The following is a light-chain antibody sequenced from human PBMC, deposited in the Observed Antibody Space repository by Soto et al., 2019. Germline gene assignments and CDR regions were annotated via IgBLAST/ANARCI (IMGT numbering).Light chain of an antibody. CDR1: QSINHW. CDR2: TVS. V-gene: IGKV1-12*01. Sequence: DIPMTQSPSSVSASVGDRVTITCRASQSINHWLAWYQQKPGKAPKVLISTVSNLQSGVPSRFRGSGSKTDFTLTITSLQPEDSAIYYCQQGNTFPLTFGGGTKLEI. CDR3: QQGNTFPLT. J-gene: IGKJ4*01.